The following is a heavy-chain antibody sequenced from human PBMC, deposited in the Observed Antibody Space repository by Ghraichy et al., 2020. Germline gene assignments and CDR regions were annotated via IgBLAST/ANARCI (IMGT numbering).Heavy chain of an antibody. Sequence: GESLNISCAASGFSFSGYSMNWVRQAPGKGLEWVSYISSTSSTMYYADSVKGRFTISRDNAKNSLYLQMNSLRDEDTAVYYCARSNYYGSGGYDFYYGMDVRGQGTTVTVSS. D-gene: IGHD3-10*01. CDR2: ISSTSSTM. CDR1: GFSFSGYS. J-gene: IGHJ6*02. V-gene: IGHV3-48*02. CDR3: ARSNYYGSGGYDFYYGMDV.